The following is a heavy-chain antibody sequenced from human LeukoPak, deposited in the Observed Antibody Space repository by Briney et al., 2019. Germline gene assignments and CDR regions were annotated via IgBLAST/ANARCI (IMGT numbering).Heavy chain of an antibody. J-gene: IGHJ4*02. Sequence: ASVKVSCKASGYTFTSYGISWVRQAPGQGLEWMGWISAYNGNTNYAQKLQGRVTMTTDTSTSTAYMELRSLRSDDTPVYYCARTGPRVVVVAATLVDYWGQGTLVTVSS. CDR1: GYTFTSYG. D-gene: IGHD2-15*01. CDR3: ARTGPRVVVVAATLVDY. CDR2: ISAYNGNT. V-gene: IGHV1-18*01.